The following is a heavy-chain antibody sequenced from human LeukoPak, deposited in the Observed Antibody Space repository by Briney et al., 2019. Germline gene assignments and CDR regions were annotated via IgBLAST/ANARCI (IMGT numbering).Heavy chain of an antibody. D-gene: IGHD3-3*01. J-gene: IGHJ4*02. CDR3: ANERFWFPQPQGY. CDR1: GFTFSSYG. Sequence: GGTLRLSCAASGFTFSSYGMSWVRQAPGKGLEWVSAISGSGGSTYYADSVKGRFTISRDNSKNTLYLQMNSLRAEDTAVYYCANERFWFPQPQGYWGQGILVTVSS. V-gene: IGHV3-23*01. CDR2: ISGSGGST.